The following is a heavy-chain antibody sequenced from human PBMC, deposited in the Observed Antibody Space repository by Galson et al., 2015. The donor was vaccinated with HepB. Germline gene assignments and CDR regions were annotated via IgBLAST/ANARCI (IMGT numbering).Heavy chain of an antibody. J-gene: IGHJ6*03. CDR1: GYTFTSYG. Sequence: SVKVSCKASGYTFTSYGISWVRQAPGQGLEWMGWISAYNGNTNYAQKLQGRVTMTTDTSTSTAYMELRSLRSDDTAVYYCARVCSGKGYYYMDVWGKGTTVTVSS. V-gene: IGHV1-18*01. CDR3: ARVCSGKGYYYMDV. CDR2: ISAYNGNT. D-gene: IGHD2-15*01.